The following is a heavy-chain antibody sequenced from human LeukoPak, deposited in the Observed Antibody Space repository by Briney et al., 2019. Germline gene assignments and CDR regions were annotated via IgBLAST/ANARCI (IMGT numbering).Heavy chain of an antibody. CDR3: AKARGYNWNYMDAFDI. Sequence: PGRSLRLSCAASGFTFSSYAMSWVRQAPRKGLEWVSAISGSGGSTYYADSVKGRFTISRDNSKNTLYLQMNSLRAEDTAVYYCAKARGYNWNYMDAFDIGGQGTMVTVSS. J-gene: IGHJ3*02. V-gene: IGHV3-23*01. D-gene: IGHD1-7*01. CDR1: GFTFSSYA. CDR2: ISGSGGST.